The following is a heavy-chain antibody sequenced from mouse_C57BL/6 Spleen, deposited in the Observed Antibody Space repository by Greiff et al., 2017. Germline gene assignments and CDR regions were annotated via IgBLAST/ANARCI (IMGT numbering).Heavy chain of an antibody. CDR2: IYPRSGNT. CDR3: AREGDGNSDY. J-gene: IGHJ2*01. CDR1: GYTFTSYG. D-gene: IGHD2-1*01. Sequence: QVQLKESGAELARPGASVKLSCKASGYTFTSYGISWVKQRTGQGLEWIGEIYPRSGNTYYNQKFKGKATLTADKSSSTAYMELRSLTSEDSAVDCCAREGDGNSDYWGQGTTLTVSS. V-gene: IGHV1-81*01.